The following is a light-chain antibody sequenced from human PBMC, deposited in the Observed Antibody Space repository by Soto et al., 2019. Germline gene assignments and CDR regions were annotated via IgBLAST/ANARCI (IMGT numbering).Light chain of an antibody. J-gene: IGKJ1*01. CDR2: AAS. CDR1: QSIGSY. V-gene: IGKV1-39*01. CDR3: QQSYSRMT. Sequence: DIQMTQSPSTLSASVVDRVTITCRASQSIGSYVSWYQQKPGKAPKLLIYAASRLESGVPSRFSGSRSGTDFTLTISSLQPEDFATYYCQQSYSRMTFGQGTKVDIK.